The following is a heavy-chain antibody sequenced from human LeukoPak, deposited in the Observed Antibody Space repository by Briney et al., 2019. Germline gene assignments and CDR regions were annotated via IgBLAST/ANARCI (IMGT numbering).Heavy chain of an antibody. V-gene: IGHV1-69*04. CDR2: IIPILGIA. D-gene: IGHD7-27*01. CDR3: ARDAGEDPIDYYYYMDV. J-gene: IGHJ6*03. Sequence: SVKVSCKASGGTFSSYAISWVRQAPGQGLEWMGRIIPILGIANYARKFQGRVTITADKSTSTAYMELSSLRSEDTAVYYCARDAGEDPIDYYYYMDVWGKGTTVTVSS. CDR1: GGTFSSYA.